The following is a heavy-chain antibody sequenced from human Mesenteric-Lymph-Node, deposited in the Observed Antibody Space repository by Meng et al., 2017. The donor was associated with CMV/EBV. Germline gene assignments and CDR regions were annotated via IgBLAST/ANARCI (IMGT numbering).Heavy chain of an antibody. CDR1: GFTFSSYD. Sequence: GESLKISCAASGFTFSSYDMHWVRQATGKGLEWVSGIDTAGDTSYLGSVKGRFTISRENGKNSSYLQMNSLRAGDTAVYYCAREVGYPGGYYHGMDVWGQGTTVTVSS. CDR3: AREVGYPGGYYHGMDV. V-gene: IGHV3-13*01. J-gene: IGHJ6*02. D-gene: IGHD1-26*01. CDR2: IDTAGDT.